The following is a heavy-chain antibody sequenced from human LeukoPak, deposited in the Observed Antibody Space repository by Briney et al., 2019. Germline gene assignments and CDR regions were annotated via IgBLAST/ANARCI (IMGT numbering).Heavy chain of an antibody. V-gene: IGHV5-51*01. CDR3: ARQPGTGTDYFDY. J-gene: IGHJ4*02. CDR1: GYNFVSYW. Sequence: GESLKISCKGSGYNFVSYWIGWVRQMPGKGLEWMGIIYPGDSSTRYSPSFQGQVTISADKSISTVYLQWTSLKASDTAMYFCARQPGTGTDYFDYWGQGTLVTVSS. D-gene: IGHD3-10*01. CDR2: IYPGDSST.